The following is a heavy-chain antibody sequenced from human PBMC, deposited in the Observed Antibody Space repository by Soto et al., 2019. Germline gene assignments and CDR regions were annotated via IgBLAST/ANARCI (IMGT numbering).Heavy chain of an antibody. CDR2: ISGSGGGT. CDR3: ARDESDWFLGLDY. D-gene: IGHD3-9*01. Sequence: GGSLRLSCAASGFTFNAHAMIWLRQAPGKGLEWVSVISGSGGGTYYADSVRDRFTISRDNSKNTLYLQMNSLRAEDTARYYCARDESDWFLGLDYWGQGTQVTVSS. V-gene: IGHV3-23*01. J-gene: IGHJ4*02. CDR1: GFTFNAHA.